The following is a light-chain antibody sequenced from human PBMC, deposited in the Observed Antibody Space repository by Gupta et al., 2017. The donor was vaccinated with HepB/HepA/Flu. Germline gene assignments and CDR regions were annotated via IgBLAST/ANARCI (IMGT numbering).Light chain of an antibody. CDR2: DVS. Sequence: HSALTQTASVSGSPGQSITISCTGSTSDIGGYNYVSWYQQHPGKAPKLMIYDVSNRPSGVSDRFSGSKSGSTASLTIXRXHAEDEXSYYCSSYTAASPLVLFGGGTKLT. CDR3: SSYTAASPLVL. CDR1: TSDIGGYNY. J-gene: IGLJ2*01. V-gene: IGLV2-14*03.